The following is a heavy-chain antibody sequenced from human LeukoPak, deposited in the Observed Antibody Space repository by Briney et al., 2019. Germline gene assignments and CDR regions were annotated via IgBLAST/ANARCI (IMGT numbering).Heavy chain of an antibody. V-gene: IGHV2-5*01. CDR1: GFSLSNTGVA. Sequence: SGPTLVKPTQTLTLTCNFSGFSLSNTGVAVGWIRQSPGKALEWLAVAYWNNDKSYSPSLKSRLTITKDTSKNQVVLKMTNVDPVDTATYYCAHKGRGSGSYTMWGQGTLVTVSS. D-gene: IGHD3-10*01. J-gene: IGHJ4*02. CDR2: AYWNNDK. CDR3: AHKGRGSGSYTM.